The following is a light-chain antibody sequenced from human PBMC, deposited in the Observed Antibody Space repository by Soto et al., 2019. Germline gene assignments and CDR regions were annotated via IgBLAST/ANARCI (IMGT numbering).Light chain of an antibody. CDR2: DAS. CDR3: QQYNSYSPWT. J-gene: IGKJ1*01. Sequence: DIQMTQSPSTLSASVGDRVTITCRASQSISSWLAWYQQKPGKAPKLLIYDASSLESGVPSRFSGSGSGTEIPLTISSLQPDDFATYYCQQYNSYSPWTFGQGTKVDIK. CDR1: QSISSW. V-gene: IGKV1-5*01.